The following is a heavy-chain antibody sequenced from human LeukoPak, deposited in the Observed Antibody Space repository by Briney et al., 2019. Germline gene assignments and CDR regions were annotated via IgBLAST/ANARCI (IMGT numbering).Heavy chain of an antibody. D-gene: IGHD5-24*01. CDR2: IYYSGST. CDR3: ARESEMATIKGPHYYFDY. Sequence: SETLSLTCTVSGGSISSYYWSWIRQPPGKGQEWIGYIYYSGSTNYNPSLKSRVTISVDTSKNQFSLKLSSVTAADTAVYYCARESEMATIKGPHYYFDYWGQGTLVTVSS. J-gene: IGHJ4*02. CDR1: GGSISSYY. V-gene: IGHV4-59*01.